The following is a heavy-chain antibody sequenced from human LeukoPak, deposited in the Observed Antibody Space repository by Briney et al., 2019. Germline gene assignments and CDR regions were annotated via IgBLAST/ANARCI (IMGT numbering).Heavy chain of an antibody. J-gene: IGHJ3*02. D-gene: IGHD2-15*01. CDR2: IMHSGETI. CDR3: ARERDGGFVFHI. V-gene: IGHV3-64*01. Sequence: GGSLRLSCAASGFLFSNYVMHWVRQAPGKGLEYVSDIMHSGETIHYANSVKGRFTISRDNAKNRLYLRMGSLRAEDMAIYYCARERDGGFVFHIWGQGTLVTVSS. CDR1: GFLFSNYV.